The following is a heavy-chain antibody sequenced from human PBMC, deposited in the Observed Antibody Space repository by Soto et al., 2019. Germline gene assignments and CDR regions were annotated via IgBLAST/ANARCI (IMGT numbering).Heavy chain of an antibody. V-gene: IGHV1-8*01. CDR3: ARIKPYYDFWSGYYPGGEGMDV. J-gene: IGHJ6*02. CDR2: MNPNSGNT. Sequence: GASVKVSCKASGYTFTSYDINWVRQATGQGLEWMGWMNPNSGNTGYAQKFQGRVTMTRNTSISTAYMELSSLRSEDTAVYYCARIKPYYDFWSGYYPGGEGMDVSGQAPTVTLS. D-gene: IGHD3-3*01. CDR1: GYTFTSYD.